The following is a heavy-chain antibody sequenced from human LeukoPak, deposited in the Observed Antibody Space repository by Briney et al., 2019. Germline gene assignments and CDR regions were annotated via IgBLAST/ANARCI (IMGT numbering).Heavy chain of an antibody. J-gene: IGHJ4*02. CDR1: GFTFDEYG. V-gene: IGHV3-20*04. CDR2: INWDGSST. D-gene: IGHD3-10*01. Sequence: GALRLSCAASGFTFDEYGMSWVRQAPGKGLEWVSSINWDGSSTAYADSVQGRFTISRDNAKNSLHLQMNSLRAEDTAVYYCARAASYSGDYWGQGTLVTVSS. CDR3: ARAASYSGDY.